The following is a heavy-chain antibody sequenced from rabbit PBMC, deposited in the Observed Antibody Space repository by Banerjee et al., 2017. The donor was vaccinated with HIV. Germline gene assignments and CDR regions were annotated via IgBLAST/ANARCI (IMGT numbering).Heavy chain of an antibody. Sequence: QEQLKESGGGLVQPGGSLKLSCKASGFTLSSYWICWVRQAPGKGLEWIACMDAGCSGITNYASWAKGRFTFSKTSSTTVTLQMTSLTAADTATYFCARVSETSGWGEDLWVQGTLVTVS. CDR3: ARVSETSGWGEDL. J-gene: IGHJ3*01. D-gene: IGHD4-1*01. CDR2: MDAGCSGIT. CDR1: GFTLSSYW. V-gene: IGHV1S45*01.